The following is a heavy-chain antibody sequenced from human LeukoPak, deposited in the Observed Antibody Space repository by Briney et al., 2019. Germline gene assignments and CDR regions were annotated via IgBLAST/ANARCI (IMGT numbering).Heavy chain of an antibody. V-gene: IGHV3-23*01. CDR3: ATNWRAMVRGVIGDY. CDR2: ISGSGGST. D-gene: IGHD3-10*01. CDR1: VFTFSSYA. Sequence: VGSLRLSCAASVFTFSSYAMSWVRQGPGKGLEWVSEISGSGGSTYYADSVKGRFTISRDNSKNTLYLQMNSLRAEDTAVYYCATNWRAMVRGVIGDYWGQGTLVTVSS. J-gene: IGHJ4*02.